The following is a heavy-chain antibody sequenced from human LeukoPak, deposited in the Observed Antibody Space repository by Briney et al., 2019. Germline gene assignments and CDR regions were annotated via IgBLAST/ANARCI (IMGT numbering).Heavy chain of an antibody. V-gene: IGHV1-2*02. CDR3: ARDLDNRNSISNWFDP. CDR1: GYTFTGYY. D-gene: IGHD1-7*01. J-gene: IGHJ5*02. CDR2: INPNSGGT. Sequence: ASVKVSCKASGYTFTGYYMHWVRQAPGQGLEWMGWINPNSGGTNYAQKFQGRVTMTRDTSISTAYMELSRLRSDETAVYYCARDLDNRNSISNWFDPWGQGTLVTVSS.